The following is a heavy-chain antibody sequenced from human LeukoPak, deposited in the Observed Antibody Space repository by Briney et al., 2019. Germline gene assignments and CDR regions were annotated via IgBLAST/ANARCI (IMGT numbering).Heavy chain of an antibody. CDR2: ISYDGSNK. Sequence: GRSLRLSCAASGFTFSSYAMHWVRQAPGKGPEWVAVISYDGSNKYYADSVKGRFTISRDNSKNTLYLQMNSLRAEDTAVCYCAREAYSYGYIDYWGQGTLVTVSS. D-gene: IGHD5-18*01. V-gene: IGHV3-30*04. CDR3: AREAYSYGYIDY. J-gene: IGHJ4*02. CDR1: GFTFSSYA.